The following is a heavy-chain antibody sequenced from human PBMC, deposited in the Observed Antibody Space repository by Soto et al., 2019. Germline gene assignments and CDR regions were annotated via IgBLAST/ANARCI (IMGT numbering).Heavy chain of an antibody. D-gene: IGHD5-12*01. CDR2: IYHSGST. CDR1: GGSISSGGYS. Sequence: PSETLSLTCAVSGGSISSGGYSWSWIRQPPGKGLEWIGYIYHSGSTYYNPSLKSRVTISVDRSKNQFSLKLSSVTAADTAVYYCAREVAKTERGADAFDIWGQGTMVTVSS. V-gene: IGHV4-30-2*01. J-gene: IGHJ3*02. CDR3: AREVAKTERGADAFDI.